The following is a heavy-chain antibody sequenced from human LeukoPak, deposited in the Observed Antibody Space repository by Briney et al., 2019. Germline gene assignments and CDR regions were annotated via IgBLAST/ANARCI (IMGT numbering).Heavy chain of an antibody. CDR3: ARREGAAAGCDY. J-gene: IGHJ4*02. CDR2: INDSENT. V-gene: IGHV4-34*01. D-gene: IGHD6-13*01. Sequence: SETLSLTCAGYGGSFSGSYWSWIRQPPGKGLEWIGEINDSENTNYNPSLKSRVTISIDTSKNQFSLTLTSVTAADTAVYYCARREGAAAGCDYWGQGTLVTVSS. CDR1: GGSFSGSY.